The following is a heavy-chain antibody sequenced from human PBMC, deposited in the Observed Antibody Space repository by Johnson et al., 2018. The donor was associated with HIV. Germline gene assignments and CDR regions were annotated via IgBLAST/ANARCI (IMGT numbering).Heavy chain of an antibody. J-gene: IGHJ3*02. CDR3: ARGWVVEVARGAFDI. Sequence: VQLVESGGGLVQPGGSLRLSCAASGFTFSSYAMSWVRQAPGKGLEWVSAISGSGGSTYYADSVEGRFTISRDNSKNTLYLQMNSLRGEDTAVYYCARGWVVEVARGAFDIWGQGTMVTVSS. CDR1: GFTFSSYA. D-gene: IGHD2-15*01. V-gene: IGHV3-23*04. CDR2: ISGSGGST.